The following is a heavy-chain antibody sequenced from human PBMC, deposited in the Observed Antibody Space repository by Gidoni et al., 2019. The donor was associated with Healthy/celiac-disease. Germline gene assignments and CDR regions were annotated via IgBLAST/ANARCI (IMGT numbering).Heavy chain of an antibody. J-gene: IGHJ4*02. CDR1: GYTFTTYD. CDR3: ARSGGSHYLDY. V-gene: IGHV1-3*01. Sequence: QVQLVQSGAEVKKPGASVKVSCKPSGYTFTTYDIHWVRQGPGQRLEWMGWISAGNGNTKYAQKFQGRVTITRDTSASTAYRELSSLISEDTAVYYCARSGGSHYLDYWGQGTLVTVSS. CDR2: ISAGNGNT. D-gene: IGHD1-26*01.